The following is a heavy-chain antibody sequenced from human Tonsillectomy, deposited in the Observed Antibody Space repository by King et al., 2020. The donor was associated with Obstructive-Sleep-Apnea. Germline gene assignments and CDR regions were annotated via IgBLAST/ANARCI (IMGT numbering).Heavy chain of an antibody. CDR1: GFTFSSHS. V-gene: IGHV3-21*01. D-gene: IGHD4-17*01. Sequence: VQLVESGGGLVKPGGSLRLSCAASGFTFSSHSMNWVRQAPGKGLEWVSSITSGSDYMFYADSVKGRFTISRDNSKNSLYLQLNSLRAEDTALDYCAGNYGDDGMDGWGQGTTVTASS. CDR2: ITSGSDYM. CDR3: AGNYGDDGMDG. J-gene: IGHJ6*02.